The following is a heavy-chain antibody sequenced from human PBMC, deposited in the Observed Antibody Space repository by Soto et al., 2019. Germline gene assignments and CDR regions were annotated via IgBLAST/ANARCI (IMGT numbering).Heavy chain of an antibody. CDR3: ARGAFYYDGSAYYSN. CDR2: ISSSSSYI. D-gene: IGHD3-22*01. V-gene: IGHV3-21*01. J-gene: IGHJ4*02. Sequence: EVQLVESGGGLVKPGGSLRLSCAASGFTFSSYSMNWVRQAPGKGLEWVSSISSSSSYIYYADSVKGRFTISRDNAKNSLFLQMYSLRAEDTAVYYCARGAFYYDGSAYYSNWGQGTVVTVSS. CDR1: GFTFSSYS.